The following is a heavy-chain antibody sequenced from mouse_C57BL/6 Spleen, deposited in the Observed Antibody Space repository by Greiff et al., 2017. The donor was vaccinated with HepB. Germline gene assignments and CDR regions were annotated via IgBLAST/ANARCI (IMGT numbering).Heavy chain of an antibody. CDR3: ARRHYYGSSYCYFDV. CDR2: IYPGDGDT. J-gene: IGHJ1*03. D-gene: IGHD1-1*01. V-gene: IGHV1-82*01. Sequence: QVQLQQSGPELVKPGASVKISCKASGYAFSSSWMNWVKQRPGKGLEWIGRIYPGDGDTNYNGKFKGKATLTADKSSSTAYMQLSSLTSEDSAVYFCARRHYYGSSYCYFDVWGTGTTVTVSS. CDR1: GYAFSSSW.